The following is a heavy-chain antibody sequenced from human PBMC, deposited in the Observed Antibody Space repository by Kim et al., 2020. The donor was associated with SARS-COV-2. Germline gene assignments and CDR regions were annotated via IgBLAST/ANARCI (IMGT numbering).Heavy chain of an antibody. CDR3: ARDGKDGTGTVYDY. V-gene: IGHV3-21*06. CDR2: ISVGGGDI. CDR1: GFSFSAYS. J-gene: IGHJ4*02. D-gene: IGHD1-7*01. Sequence: GGSLRLSCADSGFSFSAYSFNWVRQPPGKGLEWVSSISVGGGDIFYSDLVKGRFTISRDNAKSSLFLEMNGLRTEDTAVYYCARDGKDGTGTVYDYWGQG.